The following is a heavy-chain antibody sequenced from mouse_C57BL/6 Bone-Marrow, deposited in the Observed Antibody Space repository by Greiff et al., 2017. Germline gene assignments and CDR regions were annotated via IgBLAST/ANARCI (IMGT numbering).Heavy chain of an antibody. CDR3: TRPITTVVRD. V-gene: IGHV5-9-1*02. CDR1: GFTFSSYA. J-gene: IGHJ4*01. Sequence: EVQLQESGEGLVKPGGSLKLSCAASGFTFSSYAMSWVRQTPEKRLEWVAYISSGGDYTYYADTVKGRFTISRDNARNTLYRQMSSLKSEDTAMYYCTRPITTVVRDWGQGTSVTVSS. D-gene: IGHD1-1*01. CDR2: ISSGGDYT.